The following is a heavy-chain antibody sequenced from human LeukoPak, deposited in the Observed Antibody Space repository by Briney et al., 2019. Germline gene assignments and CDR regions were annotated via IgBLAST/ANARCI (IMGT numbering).Heavy chain of an antibody. J-gene: IGHJ4*02. V-gene: IGHV3-23*01. Sequence: SGGSLRLXCAASGFTCSSYAMSWVRQAPGKGLEWVSAISGSGGSTYYADSVKGRFTISRDNSKNTLYLQMNSLRAEDTAVYYCAKDPYYYDSSGYYRYYFDYWGQGTLVTVSS. CDR2: ISGSGGST. CDR1: GFTCSSYA. D-gene: IGHD3-22*01. CDR3: AKDPYYYDSSGYYRYYFDY.